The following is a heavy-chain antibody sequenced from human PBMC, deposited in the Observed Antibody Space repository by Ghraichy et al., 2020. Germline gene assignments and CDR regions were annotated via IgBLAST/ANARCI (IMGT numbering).Heavy chain of an antibody. J-gene: IGHJ1*01. CDR3: ARKVSGSYYPEYFQH. CDR2: ISQNGSKT. Sequence: GGSLRLSCAASGFTFSASWMNWVRQAPGKGLEWVANISQNGSKTHYVDSVKGRFTISRDNAKNSVYLQMNNLRAEDTALYFCARKVSGSYYPEYFQHWGQGTLVTVSS. V-gene: IGHV3-7*03. CDR1: GFTFSASW. D-gene: IGHD1-26*01.